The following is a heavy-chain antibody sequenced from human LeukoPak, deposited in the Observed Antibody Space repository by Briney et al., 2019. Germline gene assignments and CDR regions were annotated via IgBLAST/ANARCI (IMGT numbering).Heavy chain of an antibody. CDR3: VCSGSYYTTDY. J-gene: IGHJ4*02. CDR1: GGTFSTYA. D-gene: IGHD3-10*01. CDR2: INPNSGGT. V-gene: IGHV1-2*02. Sequence: ASVKVSCKASGGTFSTYAISWVRQAPGQGLEWMGWINPNSGGTNYAQKFQGRVTMTRDTSISTAYMELSRLRSDDTAVYYCVCSGSYYTTDYWGQGTLVTVSS.